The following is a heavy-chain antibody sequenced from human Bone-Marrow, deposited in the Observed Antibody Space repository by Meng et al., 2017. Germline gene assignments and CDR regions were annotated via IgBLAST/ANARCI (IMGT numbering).Heavy chain of an antibody. CDR3: ARAYYYYDSSGYSSTPSY. J-gene: IGHJ4*02. V-gene: IGHV1-3*02. CDR2: SNAGNGNT. D-gene: IGHD3-22*01. Sequence: ASVKVSCKASGYTFTSYAMHWVRQAPGQRLEWMGWSNAGNGNTKYSQEFQGRVTITRDTSASTAYMELSSLRAEDTAVYYCARAYYYYDSSGYSSTPSYWGQGTLVTVSS. CDR1: GYTFTSYA.